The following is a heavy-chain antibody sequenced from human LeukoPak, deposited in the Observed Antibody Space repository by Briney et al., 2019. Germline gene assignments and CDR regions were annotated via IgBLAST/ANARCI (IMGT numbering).Heavy chain of an antibody. V-gene: IGHV1-69*06. CDR2: IIPIFGTT. J-gene: IGHJ5*02. CDR1: GGTFSSYA. D-gene: IGHD3-16*02. Sequence: SVKVSCKASGGTFSSYAISWVRQAPGQGLEWMGGIIPIFGTTNYAQKFQDRVTITADKSTSTAYMELSSLRSEDTAVYYCARGGDVIGDWYDPWGQGTLVTVSS. CDR3: ARGGDVIGDWYDP.